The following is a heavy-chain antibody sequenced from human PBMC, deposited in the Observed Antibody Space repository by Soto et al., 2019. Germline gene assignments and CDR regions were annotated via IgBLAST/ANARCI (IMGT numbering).Heavy chain of an antibody. D-gene: IGHD3-3*01. V-gene: IGHV2-5*01. Sequence: SGPTLVNPTQTLTLTCTFSGLSLSTSGVGVGWIRQPPGKALEWLALNYLNDDKRYSPSLKSRLIITKDTSKNQVVLTMTNMDPVDTATYYCALTTFGYYGMDVWGHGTTVTVSS. CDR2: NYLNDDK. CDR1: GLSLSTSGVG. J-gene: IGHJ6*02. CDR3: ALTTFGYYGMDV.